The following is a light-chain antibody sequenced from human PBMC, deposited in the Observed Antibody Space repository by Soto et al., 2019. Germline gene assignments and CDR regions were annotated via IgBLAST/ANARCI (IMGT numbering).Light chain of an antibody. CDR1: SSSVGAGYD. V-gene: IGLV1-40*01. CDR3: SSFAGSHVA. Sequence: QSVLTQPPSVSGAPGQRVTISCTGSSSSVGAGYDVHWYQHLPGTAPKLLIFSNTNRPSGVPDRFSGSKSGTSVSLAIAGLQAEDEADYYCSSFAGSHVAFGGGTKVTVL. J-gene: IGLJ2*01. CDR2: SNT.